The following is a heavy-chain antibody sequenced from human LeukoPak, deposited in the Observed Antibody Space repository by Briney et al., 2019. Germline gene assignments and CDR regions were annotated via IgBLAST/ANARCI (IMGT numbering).Heavy chain of an antibody. V-gene: IGHV4-4*07. D-gene: IGHD4-23*01. Sequence: SETLSLTCTVSGYSISSDYYWSWIRQPAGKGLEWIGRIYTSGNTNYNPSLNSRVTMSVDTSKNQFSLKLSSVTAADTAVYYCARDWYGGADDAFDIWGQGTMVTVSS. CDR1: GYSISSDYY. J-gene: IGHJ3*02. CDR2: IYTSGNT. CDR3: ARDWYGGADDAFDI.